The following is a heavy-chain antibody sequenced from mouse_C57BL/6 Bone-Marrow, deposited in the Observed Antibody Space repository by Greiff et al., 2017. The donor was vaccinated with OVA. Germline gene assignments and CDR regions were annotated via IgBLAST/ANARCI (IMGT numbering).Heavy chain of an antibody. Sequence: EVQLVESGGGLVQPGGSMKLSCVASGFTFSNYWMNWVRQSPEKGLEWVAQIRLKSDNYATHYAESVKGRFTISRDVSKSSVYLQMNKLGAEDTEIYYSTGVFWYFDVWGTGTTVTVSS. CDR2: IRLKSDNYAT. J-gene: IGHJ1*03. CDR3: TGVFWYFDV. V-gene: IGHV6-3*01. CDR1: GFTFSNYW.